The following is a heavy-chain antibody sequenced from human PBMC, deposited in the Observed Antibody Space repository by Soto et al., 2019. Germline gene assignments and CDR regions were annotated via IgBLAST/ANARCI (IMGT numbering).Heavy chain of an antibody. CDR3: ASLPLTTVDDTGTDS. CDR1: GVSISRSDHY. V-gene: IGHV4-39*01. D-gene: IGHD6-19*01. J-gene: IGHJ4*02. CDR2: INSSGRT. Sequence: QPQLQESGPGLVKPSETLSLTCTVSGVSISRSDHYWGWIRQPPGKGLEWIASINSSGRTFYNTSRKRRVTISVESSKNQFSLRLTSVTAADTAVYYCASLPLTTVDDTGTDSWGQGTLVSVSS.